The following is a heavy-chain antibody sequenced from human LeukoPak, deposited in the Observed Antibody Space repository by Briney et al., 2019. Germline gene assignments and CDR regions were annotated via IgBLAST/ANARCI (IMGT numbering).Heavy chain of an antibody. V-gene: IGHV3-15*01. CDR3: ATVGLEGSFDY. CDR1: GFTFSNAY. J-gene: IGHJ4*02. Sequence: GGSLRLSCVASGFTFSNAYMTWVRQAPGKGLEWVGRIKSKADGGAIDYAAPVKGRFTMSRETSKNTLYLQMNSLRAEDTAVYYCATVGLEGSFDYWGQGTLVTVSS. CDR2: IKSKADGGAI.